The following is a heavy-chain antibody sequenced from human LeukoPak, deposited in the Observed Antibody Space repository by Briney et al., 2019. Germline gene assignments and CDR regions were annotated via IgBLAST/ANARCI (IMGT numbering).Heavy chain of an antibody. CDR2: ISSSSTHI. CDR1: GFTFSSYT. CDR3: ARDRSPGNFDY. Sequence: GGSLRLSCAASGFTFSSYTMNWVRQAPGKGLEWVSSISSSSTHINYADSVKGRFTISRDNAKNSPYLQLNSLRAEDTAVYYCARDRSPGNFDYWGQGTLVTVSS. D-gene: IGHD3-10*01. J-gene: IGHJ4*02. V-gene: IGHV3-21*01.